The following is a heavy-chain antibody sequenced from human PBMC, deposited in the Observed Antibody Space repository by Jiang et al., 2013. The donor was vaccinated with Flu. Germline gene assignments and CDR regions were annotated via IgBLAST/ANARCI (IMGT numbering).Heavy chain of an antibody. J-gene: IGHJ4*02. CDR2: MNPNSGNT. Sequence: KVSCKASGYTFTTYDINWVRQATGQGLEWMGWMNPNSGNTGSAQKFQGRVSMTSNTSISTAYMELSSLRSEDTAVYYCARFVRRDAYNQRNFDYWGQGTPVTVSS. CDR1: GYTFTTYD. D-gene: IGHD5-24*01. CDR3: ARFVRRDAYNQRNFDY. V-gene: IGHV1-8*01.